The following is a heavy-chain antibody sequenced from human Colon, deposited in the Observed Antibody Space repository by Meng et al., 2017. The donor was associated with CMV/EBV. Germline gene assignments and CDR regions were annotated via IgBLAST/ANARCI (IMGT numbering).Heavy chain of an antibody. D-gene: IGHD1/OR15-1a*01. V-gene: IGHV3-30*06. Sequence: GESLKISCVASGFSFSSYAMHWVRQAPGKGLEWVAVISYDGSNQYYADSVKGRFTIFRDNSKNTLYVQINSLGIEDTAVYYCARRTDTLDPDYNYSGMDVWGQGTTVTVSS. CDR3: ARRTDTLDPDYNYSGMDV. J-gene: IGHJ6*02. CDR1: GFSFSSYA. CDR2: ISYDGSNQ.